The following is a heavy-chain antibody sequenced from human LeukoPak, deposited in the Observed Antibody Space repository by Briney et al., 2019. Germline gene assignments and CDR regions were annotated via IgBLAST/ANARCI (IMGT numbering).Heavy chain of an antibody. Sequence: SETLSLTCTVSGGSISSYYWSWIRQPPGKGLEWIGYIYYSGSTNYNPSLKSRVTISVDTSKNQFSLKLSSVTAADTAVYYCARLYRDGSGSYSAPRFDPWGQGTLVTVSS. V-gene: IGHV4-59*08. D-gene: IGHD3-10*01. CDR3: ARLYRDGSGSYSAPRFDP. CDR2: IYYSGST. J-gene: IGHJ5*02. CDR1: GGSISSYY.